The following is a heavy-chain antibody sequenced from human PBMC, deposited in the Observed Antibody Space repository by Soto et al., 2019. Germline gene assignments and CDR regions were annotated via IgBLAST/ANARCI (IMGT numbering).Heavy chain of an antibody. J-gene: IGHJ6*03. Sequence: QVQLVQSGPEVKKPGASVKVSCKASGYTFTSFDIHWVRQAPGQGLEWMGWMNPNSLNTGYTQKFQGRVTMTRDTSITTASMEVSSLRSEDTAVYYCARDPFQWVVGGKYSYSFMDVWGKGTTITVSS. CDR2: MNPNSLNT. V-gene: IGHV1-8*01. CDR1: GYTFTSFD. CDR3: ARDPFQWVVGGKYSYSFMDV. D-gene: IGHD1-26*01.